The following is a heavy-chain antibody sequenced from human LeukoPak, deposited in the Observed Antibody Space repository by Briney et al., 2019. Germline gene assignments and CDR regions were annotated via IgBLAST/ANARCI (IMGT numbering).Heavy chain of an antibody. CDR1: GGSFSGYY. CDR3: AREQAIAAAGVYHFDY. J-gene: IGHJ4*02. Sequence: PSETLSLTCAIYGGSFSGYYWSWIRQPPGKGLEWIGEINHSGSTNYNPSLKSRVTISVDTSKNQFSLKLSSVTAADTAVYYCAREQAIAAAGVYHFDYWGQGTLVTVSS. D-gene: IGHD6-13*01. CDR2: INHSGST. V-gene: IGHV4-34*01.